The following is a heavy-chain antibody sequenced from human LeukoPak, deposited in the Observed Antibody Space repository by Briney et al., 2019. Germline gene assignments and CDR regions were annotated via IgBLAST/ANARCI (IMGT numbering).Heavy chain of an antibody. CDR2: ISSSSSYI. CDR1: GFTFSSYE. V-gene: IGHV3-21*04. CDR3: ARSVEGNFDQ. Sequence: GGSLRLSCAASGFTFSSYEMNWVRQAPGKGLEWVSSISSSSSYIYYADSVEGRFTISRDNDKNSAYLQLNSLRVEDTAMYYCARSVEGNFDQWGQGTLVTVSS. J-gene: IGHJ4*02. D-gene: IGHD6-19*01.